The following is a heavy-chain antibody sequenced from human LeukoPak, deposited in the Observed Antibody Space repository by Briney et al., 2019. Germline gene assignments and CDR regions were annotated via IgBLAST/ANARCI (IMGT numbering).Heavy chain of an antibody. CDR1: GYTFTSYY. CDR2: INPSGGGT. V-gene: IGHV1-46*01. J-gene: IGHJ5*02. D-gene: IGHD2-8*01. Sequence: ASVKVSCKASGYTFTSYYMHWVRQAPGQGLEWMGIINPSGGGTSYAQKFQGRVTMTRDTSTSTVYMELSSLRSEDTAVYYCAQDISGGMYGIWFDPWGQGTLVTVSS. CDR3: AQDISGGMYGIWFDP.